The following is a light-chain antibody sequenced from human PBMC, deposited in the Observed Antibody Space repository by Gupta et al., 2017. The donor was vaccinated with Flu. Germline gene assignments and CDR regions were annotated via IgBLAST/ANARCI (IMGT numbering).Light chain of an antibody. J-gene: IGLJ2*01. CDR1: SSDVGGYNY. Sequence: QPALTQPASVSGSPGQSITISCTGTSSDVGGYNYVSWYQQHPGKAPKLMIYEVSNRPSGVSNRFSGSKAGNTASLTISGLQAEDEAYYYCSSYTSSSTLVFGGGTKLTVL. CDR3: SSYTSSSTLV. CDR2: EVS. V-gene: IGLV2-14*01.